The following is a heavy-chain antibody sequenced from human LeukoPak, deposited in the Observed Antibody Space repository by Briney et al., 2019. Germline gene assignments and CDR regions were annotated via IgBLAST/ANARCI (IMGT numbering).Heavy chain of an antibody. V-gene: IGHV1-18*01. CDR3: ARGPPPFTMIVVVPPDY. Sequence: GASVKVSCKASGYTFTSYGISWVRQAPGQGLEWMGWISAYNGNTNYAQKLQGRVTITRDTSASTAYMELSSLRSEDTAVYYCARGPPPFTMIVVVPPDYWGQGTLVTVSS. CDR1: GYTFTSYG. J-gene: IGHJ4*02. CDR2: ISAYNGNT. D-gene: IGHD3-22*01.